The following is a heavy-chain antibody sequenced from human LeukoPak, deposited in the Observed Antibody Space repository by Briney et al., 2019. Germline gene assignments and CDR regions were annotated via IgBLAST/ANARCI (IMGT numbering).Heavy chain of an antibody. Sequence: SETLSLTCTVSGGSISSYYWSWIRQPPGKGLEWIGYIYYSGSTNYNPSLKSRVTISVDTSKNQFSLKLSSVTAADTAVYYCARVGRSYYYGSGSYFERHYCFGYWGQGTLVTVSS. CDR1: GGSISSYY. CDR2: IYYSGST. V-gene: IGHV4-59*01. J-gene: IGHJ4*02. D-gene: IGHD3-10*01. CDR3: ARVGRSYYYGSGSYFERHYCFGY.